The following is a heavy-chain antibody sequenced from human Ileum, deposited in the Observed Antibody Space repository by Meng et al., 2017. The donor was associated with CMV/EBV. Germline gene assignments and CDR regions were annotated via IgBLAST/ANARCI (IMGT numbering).Heavy chain of an antibody. D-gene: IGHD2-8*02. Sequence: GGSLRLSCRGSGYTFSAFWISWVRQMPGKDLEWLGIIYPGDSLTRYSPSFQGQITISADKSADTAFLQWDSLQASDSAMYFCARQRSAGGLRPDYYYYGLDLWGQGNLVTVSS. CDR2: IYPGDSLT. CDR1: GYTFSAFW. V-gene: IGHV5-51*01. J-gene: IGHJ6*02. CDR3: ARQRSAGGLRPDYYYYGLDL.